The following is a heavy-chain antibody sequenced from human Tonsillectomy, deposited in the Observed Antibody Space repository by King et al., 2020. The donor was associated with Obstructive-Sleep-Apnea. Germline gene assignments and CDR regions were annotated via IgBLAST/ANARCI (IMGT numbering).Heavy chain of an antibody. V-gene: IGHV3-72*01. CDR3: ARDGGGGAFDI. J-gene: IGHJ3*02. CDR1: GFTFSDHY. Sequence: VQLVESGGGLVQPGGSLRLSCAASGFTFSDHYTDWVRQAPGKGLEWVGRTRNKANSYTTEYAASVKGRFTISRDDSKNSLYLQMNSLKTEDTAVYYCARDGGGGAFDIWGQGTMVTVSS. D-gene: IGHD2-15*01. CDR2: TRNKANSYTT.